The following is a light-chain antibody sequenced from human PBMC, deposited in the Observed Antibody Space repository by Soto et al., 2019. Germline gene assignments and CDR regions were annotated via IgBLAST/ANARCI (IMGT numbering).Light chain of an antibody. CDR3: QQYNSYSLT. Sequence: IHMTHSPSTLSAYVLYRVTITCLASQSISSWLSCYQQKPGKAPKLLIYKASSLESGVPSRFSGSGSGTEFTLTISSLQPDDFATYYCQQYNSYSLTFGGGTKV. CDR1: QSISSW. J-gene: IGKJ4*01. CDR2: KAS. V-gene: IGKV1-5*03.